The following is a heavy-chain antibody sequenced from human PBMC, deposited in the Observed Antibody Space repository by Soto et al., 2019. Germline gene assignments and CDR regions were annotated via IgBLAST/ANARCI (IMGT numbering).Heavy chain of an antibody. CDR1: GGSISSSSYY. J-gene: IGHJ4*02. CDR3: ARQLGTLSDYFDY. Sequence: SETLSLTCTVSGGSISSSSYYWGWIRQPPGKGLEWIGSIFYSGSTYYNPSLKSRVTISVDTSKNQFSLKLSSVTAADTAVYYCARQLGTLSDYFDYWGQGTLVTVSS. CDR2: IFYSGST. D-gene: IGHD2-2*01. V-gene: IGHV4-39*01.